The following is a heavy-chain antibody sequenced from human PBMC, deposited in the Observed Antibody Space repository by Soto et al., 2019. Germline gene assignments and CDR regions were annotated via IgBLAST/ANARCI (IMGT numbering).Heavy chain of an antibody. V-gene: IGHV4-31*03. CDR2: IYYSGST. CDR1: GGSISSGGYY. J-gene: IGHJ4*02. Sequence: QVQLQESGPGLVKPSQTLSLTCTVSGGSISSGGYYCSWIRQHPGKVLEWIGYIYYSGSTYYNPSLKSRVTISVDTSKNQFSLKLSSVTAADTAVYYCAGIYSGSPGGTLRYWGQGTLVTVSS. CDR3: AGIYSGSPGGTLRY. D-gene: IGHD1-26*01.